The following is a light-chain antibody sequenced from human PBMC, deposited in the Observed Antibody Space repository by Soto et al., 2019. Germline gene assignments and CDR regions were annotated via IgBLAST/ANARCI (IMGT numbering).Light chain of an antibody. V-gene: IGKV3-11*01. J-gene: IGKJ5*01. CDR3: QQRSNWPIT. Sequence: EIVMTQSPATLYVSPGERASLSCRASQSVSTDLAWYQQKPAQVPRLLIYGASTRATGIPARFSGGGSGTDFTLTISSLEPEDCAVYYCQQRSNWPITFGQGTRLEIK. CDR2: GAS. CDR1: QSVSTD.